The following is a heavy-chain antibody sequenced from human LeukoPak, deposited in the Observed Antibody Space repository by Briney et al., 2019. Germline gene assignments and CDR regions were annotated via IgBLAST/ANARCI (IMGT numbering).Heavy chain of an antibody. CDR3: ARSVPGGSGWMGSIEY. CDR2: IGTAGDT. V-gene: IGHV3-13*01. D-gene: IGHD6-19*01. J-gene: IGHJ4*02. Sequence: GGSLRLSCAASGFTFSRYDMHWVRQSTGKGLEWVSGIGTAGDTFYLGSVKGRFTISRENAKNFLYLQMNNLRVGDTAVYYCARSVPGGSGWMGSIEYWGQGTLVTVPS. CDR1: GFTFSRYD.